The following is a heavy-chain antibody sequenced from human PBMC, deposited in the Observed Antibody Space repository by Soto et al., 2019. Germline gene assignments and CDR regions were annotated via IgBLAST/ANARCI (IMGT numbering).Heavy chain of an antibody. J-gene: IGHJ2*01. V-gene: IGHV1-2*02. CDR2: INPKYGGT. D-gene: IGHD6-13*01. Sequence: GASVKVSCKASGYTFSGYFLHWLRQAPGQGLEWMGFINPKYGGTSYAEKFQGRVSMTRDTSRSTVYMELSGLKSDDTAFYYCARDAGSPGKYWYIDLWGRGSLVTVSS. CDR1: GYTFSGYF. CDR3: ARDAGSPGKYWYIDL.